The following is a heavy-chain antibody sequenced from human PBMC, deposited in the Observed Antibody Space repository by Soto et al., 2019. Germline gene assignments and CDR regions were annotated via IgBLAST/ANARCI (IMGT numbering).Heavy chain of an antibody. D-gene: IGHD3-16*01. Sequence: SETLSLTCTVSGGSISSSSYYWGWIRQPPGKGLEWIGCIYYSGSTYYNPSLKSRVTISVDTSKNHFSLRLTSVTAADTAVYYCARGPYYDLIWNYYYMDVWGKGTTVTVSS. CDR1: GGSISSSSYY. V-gene: IGHV4-39*02. CDR3: ARGPYYDLIWNYYYMDV. CDR2: IYYSGST. J-gene: IGHJ6*03.